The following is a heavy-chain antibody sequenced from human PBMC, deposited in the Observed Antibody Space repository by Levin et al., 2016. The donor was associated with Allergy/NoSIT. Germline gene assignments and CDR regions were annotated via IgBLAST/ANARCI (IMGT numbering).Heavy chain of an antibody. CDR3: ARGFGNYDY. D-gene: IGHD3-16*01. Sequence: GESLRISCAASGFTFSSYAMNWVRQARGKGLEWVSYISSSGRTRYYADSVKGRFTISRDNAKNSLYLQMNSLRAEDTAVYYCARGFGNYDYWGQGTLVTVSS. CDR2: ISSSGRTR. J-gene: IGHJ4*02. V-gene: IGHV3-48*03. CDR1: GFTFSSYA.